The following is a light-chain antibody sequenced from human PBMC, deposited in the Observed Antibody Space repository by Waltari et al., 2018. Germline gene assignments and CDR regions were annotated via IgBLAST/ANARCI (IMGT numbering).Light chain of an antibody. CDR1: SSDVGGYNY. CDR2: EVY. V-gene: IGLV2-8*01. CDR3: SSYAGRDILV. Sequence: QSALTQPPSASGSPGTSVAISCTGTSSDVGGYNYVSWYQQHPGKAPRLLIYEVYKRPAGVPDRFSVSKSVNTASLAVSGLQAEDEADYYCSSYAGRDILVFGGGTRLTVL. J-gene: IGLJ2*01.